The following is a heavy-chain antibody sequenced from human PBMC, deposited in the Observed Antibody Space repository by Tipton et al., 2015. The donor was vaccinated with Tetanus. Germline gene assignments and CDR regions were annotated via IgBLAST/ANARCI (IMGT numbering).Heavy chain of an antibody. Sequence: SLRLSCAASGFTFSSYGMHWVRQAPGKGLEWVAVIWHDGSNKYYADSVKGRFTISRDNSKNTLYLQMNSLRAEDTAVYYCARDMLDVGSGENYYYYYGMDVWGQGTTVTVSS. CDR2: IWHDGSNK. V-gene: IGHV3-33*01. CDR3: ARDMLDVGSGENYYYYYGMDV. D-gene: IGHD6-19*01. CDR1: GFTFSSYG. J-gene: IGHJ6*02.